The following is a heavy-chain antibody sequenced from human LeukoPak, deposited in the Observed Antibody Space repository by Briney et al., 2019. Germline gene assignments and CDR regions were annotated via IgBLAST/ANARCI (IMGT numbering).Heavy chain of an antibody. Sequence: ASVKVPCKASGYTCTSYGISWVRQAPGQGLEWMGWISAYNGNTNYAQKLQGRVTMTTDTSTSTDYMELRSLRSDDTAVYYCAGYYGSGGWSWFDPWGQGTLVTVSS. V-gene: IGHV1-18*01. CDR3: AGYYGSGGWSWFDP. D-gene: IGHD3-10*01. CDR1: GYTCTSYG. CDR2: ISAYNGNT. J-gene: IGHJ5*02.